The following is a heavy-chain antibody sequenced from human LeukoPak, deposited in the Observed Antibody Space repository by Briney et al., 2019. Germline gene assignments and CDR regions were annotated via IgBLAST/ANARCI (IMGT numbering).Heavy chain of an antibody. J-gene: IGHJ5*02. CDR1: GGSFSGYY. D-gene: IGHD6-19*01. Sequence: SETLSLTCAVYGGSFSGYYWSWIRQPAGKGLEWIGRIYTSGSTNYNPSLKSRVTISVDTSKNQFSLKLSSVTAADTAVYYCARAHSSGWYNWFDPWGQGTLVTVSS. CDR3: ARAHSSGWYNWFDP. CDR2: IYTSGST. V-gene: IGHV4-59*10.